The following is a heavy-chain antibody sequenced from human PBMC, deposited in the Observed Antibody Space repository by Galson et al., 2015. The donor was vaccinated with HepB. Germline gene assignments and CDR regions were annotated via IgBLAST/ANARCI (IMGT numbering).Heavy chain of an antibody. Sequence: SVKVSCKASGGTFSSYAISWVRQAPGQGLEWMGGIIPIFGTANYAQKFQGRVTITADESTSTAYMELSSLRSEDTAVYYCARRLRSDPDPGCAFDIWGQGTMVTVSS. CDR1: GGTFSSYA. CDR2: IIPIFGTA. D-gene: IGHD4-17*01. V-gene: IGHV1-69*13. CDR3: ARRLRSDPDPGCAFDI. J-gene: IGHJ3*02.